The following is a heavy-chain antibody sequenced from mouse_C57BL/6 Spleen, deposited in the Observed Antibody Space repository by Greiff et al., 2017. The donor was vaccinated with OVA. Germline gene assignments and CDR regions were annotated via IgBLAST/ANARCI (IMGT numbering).Heavy chain of an antibody. D-gene: IGHD1-1*01. Sequence: VQLQQPGAELVRPGSSVKLSCKASGYTFTSYWMHWVKQRPIQGLEWIGNIDPSDSETHYNQKFKDKATLTVDKSSSTAYMQLSSLTSEDSAVYYCARGNYYGSSYPYVWGTGTTVTVSS. V-gene: IGHV1-52*01. CDR1: GYTFTSYW. J-gene: IGHJ1*03. CDR2: IDPSDSET. CDR3: ARGNYYGSSYPYV.